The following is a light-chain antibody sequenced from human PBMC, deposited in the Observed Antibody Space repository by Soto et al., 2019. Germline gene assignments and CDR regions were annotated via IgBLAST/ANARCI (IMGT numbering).Light chain of an antibody. Sequence: EIVMTQYPATLSVSPGERSTLSCRASQSLSINLAWYQQKPGQAPRLLIYGASNRTTGIPDRFSGSGSGTDFTLTISSLQPDDFATYYCQHYNSYSEGFGQGTKVDI. CDR1: QSLSIN. CDR2: GAS. CDR3: QHYNSYSEG. V-gene: IGKV3D-15*01. J-gene: IGKJ1*01.